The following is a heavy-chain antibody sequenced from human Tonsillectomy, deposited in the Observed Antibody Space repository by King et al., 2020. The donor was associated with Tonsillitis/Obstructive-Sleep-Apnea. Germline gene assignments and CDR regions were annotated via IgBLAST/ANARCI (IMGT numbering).Heavy chain of an antibody. CDR1: GFTFSSYA. J-gene: IGHJ6*03. Sequence: VQLVESGGGLVQPGGSLRLSCAASGFTFSSYAMSWVRQAPGKGLELVSAFIGSGGSTYYADSVKGRFTISRDKYNNTLYLPMNSLRAEDTAVYYCAKDWGAAAGTYYYYMDVWGKGTTVTVSS. CDR2: FIGSGGST. CDR3: AKDWGAAAGTYYYYMDV. V-gene: IGHV3-23*04. D-gene: IGHD6-13*01.